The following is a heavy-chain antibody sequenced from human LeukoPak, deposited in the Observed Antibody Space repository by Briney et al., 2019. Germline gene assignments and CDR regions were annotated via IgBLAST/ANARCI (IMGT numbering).Heavy chain of an antibody. CDR1: GGSISSYY. D-gene: IGHD5-18*01. CDR3: ATSRSGYSYADY. J-gene: IGHJ4*02. CDR2: SYYTGST. Sequence: SETLSLTCTVSGGSISSYYWSWIRQPPGRGLEWIGYSYYTGSTNYNPSLKSRATISVDTSKNQFSLNLRSVTAADTAMYYCATSRSGYSYADYWGQGTLVTVSS. V-gene: IGHV4-59*08.